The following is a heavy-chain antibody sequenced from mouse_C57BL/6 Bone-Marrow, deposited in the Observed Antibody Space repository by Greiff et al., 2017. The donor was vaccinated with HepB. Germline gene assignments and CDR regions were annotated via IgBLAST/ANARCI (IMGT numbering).Heavy chain of an antibody. CDR2: IDPNSGGT. Sequence: QVQLQQPGAELVKPGASVKLSCKASGYTFTSYWMHWVKQRPGRGLEGIGRIDPNSGGTKYNEKFKSKATLTVDKPSSTAYMQLSSLTSEDSAVYYCARSYYRYFDVWGTGTTVTVAA. D-gene: IGHD2-10*01. CDR1: GYTFTSYW. V-gene: IGHV1-72*01. J-gene: IGHJ1*03. CDR3: ARSYYRYFDV.